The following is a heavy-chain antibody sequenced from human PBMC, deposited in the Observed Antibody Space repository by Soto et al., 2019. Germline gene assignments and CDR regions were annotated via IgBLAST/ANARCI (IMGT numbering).Heavy chain of an antibody. Sequence: ASVKVSCKASGGTFSSYTISWVRQAPGQGLEWMGWISAYNGNTNYAQKLQGRVTMTTDTSTSTAYMELRSLRSDDTAVYYCARPAYCSGGSCYSGLFDYWGQGTLVTVSS. D-gene: IGHD2-15*01. CDR1: GGTFSSYT. CDR2: ISAYNGNT. CDR3: ARPAYCSGGSCYSGLFDY. V-gene: IGHV1-18*01. J-gene: IGHJ4*02.